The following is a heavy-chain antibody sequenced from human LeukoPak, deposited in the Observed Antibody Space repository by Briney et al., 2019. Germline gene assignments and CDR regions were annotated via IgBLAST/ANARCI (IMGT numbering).Heavy chain of an antibody. D-gene: IGHD4-23*01. CDR2: INPNSGGT. CDR1: GYTFTGYY. V-gene: IGHV1-2*02. J-gene: IGHJ4*02. CDR3: ARDSGYGGNPGDY. Sequence: ASVKVSCKASGYTFTGYYMHWVRQASGQGLEWMGWINPNSGGTNYAQKFQGRVTMTRDTSISTAYMELSRLRSDDTAVYYCARDSGYGGNPGDYWGQGTLVTVSS.